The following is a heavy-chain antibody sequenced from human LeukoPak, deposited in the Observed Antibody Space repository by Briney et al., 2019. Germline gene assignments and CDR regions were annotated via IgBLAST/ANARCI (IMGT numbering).Heavy chain of an antibody. Sequence: GGSLRLSCAASGFTFSSYGMHWVRQAPGKGQEWVAFIRYDGSNKYYADSVKGRFTISRDNSKNTLYLQMNSLRAEDTAVYYCAKDPYGGMHHDAFDIWGQGTMVTVSS. CDR2: IRYDGSNK. V-gene: IGHV3-30*02. D-gene: IGHD4-23*01. CDR1: GFTFSSYG. CDR3: AKDPYGGMHHDAFDI. J-gene: IGHJ3*02.